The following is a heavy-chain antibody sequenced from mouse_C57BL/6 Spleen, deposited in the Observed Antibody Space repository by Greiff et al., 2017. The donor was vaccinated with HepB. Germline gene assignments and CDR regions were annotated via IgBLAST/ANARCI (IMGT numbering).Heavy chain of an antibody. CDR3: TRGVVAHYYAMDY. J-gene: IGHJ4*01. D-gene: IGHD1-1*01. Sequence: VVGPGASVTLSCKASGYTFTDYEMHWVKQTPVHGLEWIGAIDPETGGTAYNQRFKGKAILTADKSSSTAYMELRSLTSEDSAVYYCTRGVVAHYYAMDYWGQGTSVTVSS. CDR2: IDPETGGT. V-gene: IGHV1-15*01. CDR1: GYTFTDYE.